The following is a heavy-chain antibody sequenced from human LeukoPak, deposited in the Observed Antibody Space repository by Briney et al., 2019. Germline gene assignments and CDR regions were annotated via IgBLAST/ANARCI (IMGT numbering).Heavy chain of an antibody. D-gene: IGHD3-10*01. Sequence: SETLSVTCTVSGDSINGGGYYWSWIRQHPGEGLEWIGYIYYSGSTYYNPSLKSRVTISVDTSKNQFSLKVSSVTVAHTAVYYCARDAYYGPGSLVYWGQGTLVTVSS. CDR3: ARDAYYGPGSLVY. V-gene: IGHV4-31*03. CDR1: GDSINGGGYY. CDR2: IYYSGST. J-gene: IGHJ4*02.